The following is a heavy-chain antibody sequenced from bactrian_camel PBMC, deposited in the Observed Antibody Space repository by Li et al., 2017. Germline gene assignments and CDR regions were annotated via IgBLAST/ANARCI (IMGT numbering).Heavy chain of an antibody. CDR2: IALPTGAT. D-gene: IGHD4*01. CDR3: AARTATGMVGRDLQAVTYNY. CDR1: GYQYSSNC. J-gene: IGHJ4*01. Sequence: EVQLVESGGGLVQPGGSLRLSCVATGYQYSSNCMGWFRQAPGKEREGVAAIALPTGATYYADFVRGRLSISRDNAKNTVYLQMNSLKPEDTAMYYCAARTATGMVGRDLQAVTYNYWGQGTQVTVS. V-gene: IGHV3S31*01.